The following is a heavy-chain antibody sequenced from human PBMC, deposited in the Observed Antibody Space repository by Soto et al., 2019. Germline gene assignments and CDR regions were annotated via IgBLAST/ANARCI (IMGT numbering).Heavy chain of an antibody. J-gene: IGHJ5*02. CDR3: ARNYYDSSGYSYNWFDP. V-gene: IGHV4-4*02. CDR2: IYHSGST. D-gene: IGHD3-22*01. Sequence: PSETLSLTCAVSGGSISSSNWWSWVRQPPGKGLEWIGEIYHSGSTNYNPSLKSRVTISVDTSKNQFSLKLSSVTAADTAVYYCARNYYDSSGYSYNWFDPWGQGTLVTVSS. CDR1: GGSISSSNW.